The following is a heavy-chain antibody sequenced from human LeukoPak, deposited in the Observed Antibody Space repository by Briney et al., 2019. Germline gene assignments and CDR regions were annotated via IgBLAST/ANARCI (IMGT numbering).Heavy chain of an antibody. D-gene: IGHD3-22*01. CDR1: GGSISSGDYY. J-gene: IGHJ3*02. CDR2: IYYSGST. CDR3: ARASSSGYYLGAFDI. Sequence: SQTLSLTCTVSGGSISSGDYYWSWIRQPPGKGLEWIGYIYYSGSTYYNPSLKSRVTISVDTSKNQFSLKLSPVTAADTAVYYCARASSSGYYLGAFDIWGQGTMVTVSS. V-gene: IGHV4-30-4*01.